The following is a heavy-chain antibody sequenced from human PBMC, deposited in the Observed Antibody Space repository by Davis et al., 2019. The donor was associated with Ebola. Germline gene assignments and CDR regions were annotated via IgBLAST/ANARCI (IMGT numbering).Heavy chain of an antibody. Sequence: GGSLRLSCAASAFTFSSYAMHWVRQAPGKGLEWVAVISYDGSNKYYADSVKGRFTISRDNSKNTLDLQMNSLRPEDTAVYYCVKTRSNWWNDALEIWGRGTMVIVSS. CDR3: VKTRSNWWNDALEI. CDR1: AFTFSSYA. CDR2: ISYDGSNK. V-gene: IGHV3-30*04. J-gene: IGHJ3*02. D-gene: IGHD2-8*02.